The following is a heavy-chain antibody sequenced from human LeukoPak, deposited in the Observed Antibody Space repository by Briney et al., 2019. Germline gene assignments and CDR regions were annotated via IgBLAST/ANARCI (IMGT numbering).Heavy chain of an antibody. J-gene: IGHJ4*02. CDR2: ISYDGSNK. CDR3: AKDKDCSGGSCYSEFDY. CDR1: GFTFSSYG. Sequence: PGRSLRLSCAASGFTFSSYGMHWVRQAPGKGLEWVAVISYDGSNKYYADSVKGRFTISRDNSKNTLYLQMNSLRAEDTAVYYCAKDKDCSGGSCYSEFDYWGQGTLVTVSS. D-gene: IGHD2-15*01. V-gene: IGHV3-30*18.